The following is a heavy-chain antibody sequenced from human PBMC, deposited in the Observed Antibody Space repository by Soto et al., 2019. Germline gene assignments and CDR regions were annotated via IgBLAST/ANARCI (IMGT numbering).Heavy chain of an antibody. CDR3: AREGTSYSHTSYYYSGMDI. CDR1: GYTFSTFD. D-gene: IGHD2-15*01. V-gene: IGHV1-18*01. J-gene: IGHJ6*02. CDR2: ISPYNGNR. Sequence: QVQLVQSGAEVKKPGASVRVSCKASGYTFSTFDMSWVRLTPGQGLEWMGWISPYNGNRNYAKKFQGRVTLSTDTSTNTAYMELRSLRSDDTAVYYCAREGTSYSHTSYYYSGMDIWGQGTTVTVSS.